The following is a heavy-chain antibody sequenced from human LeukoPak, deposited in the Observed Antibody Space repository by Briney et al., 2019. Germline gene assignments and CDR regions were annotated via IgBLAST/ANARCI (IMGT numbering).Heavy chain of an antibody. CDR2: ISRASESI. CDR1: GFTFSSYW. D-gene: IGHD1-1*01. V-gene: IGHV3-21*01. CDR3: ARGATDVTRWFDP. Sequence: GGSLRLSCAASGFTFSSYWMSWVRQAPGKGLEWVSIISRASESIFYADSVKGRFTISRDNAKNSLYLQMNGLRAEDTAVYYCARGATDVTRWFDPWGQGTRVTVSS. J-gene: IGHJ5*02.